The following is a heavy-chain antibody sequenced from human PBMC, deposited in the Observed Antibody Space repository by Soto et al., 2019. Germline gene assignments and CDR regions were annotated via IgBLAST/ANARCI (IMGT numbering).Heavy chain of an antibody. V-gene: IGHV4-34*01. J-gene: IGHJ4*02. CDR2: INHSGST. D-gene: IGHD2-15*01. CDR3: ARGRCSGGSCFPSADY. Sequence: QVQLQQWGAGLLKPSETLSLTCAVYGGSFSGYYWSWIRQPPGKGLEWIGEINHSGSTNYNPSLKSRVTISVDTSKNQFSRKLSSVTAADTAVYYCARGRCSGGSCFPSADYWGQGTLVTVSS. CDR1: GGSFSGYY.